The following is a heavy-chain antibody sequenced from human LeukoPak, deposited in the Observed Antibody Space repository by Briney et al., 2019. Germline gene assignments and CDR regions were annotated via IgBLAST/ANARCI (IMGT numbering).Heavy chain of an antibody. Sequence: WASVTVSCKASGGTFSSYAISWVRQAPGQGLEWMGRIIPILGIANYAQTFQGRVTITADKSTSTTYMELSSLRSEDTAVYYCATQRIAYYDILTGSAFDYWGQGTLVTVSS. CDR1: GGTFSSYA. D-gene: IGHD3-9*01. V-gene: IGHV1-69*04. CDR2: IIPILGIA. J-gene: IGHJ4*02. CDR3: ATQRIAYYDILTGSAFDY.